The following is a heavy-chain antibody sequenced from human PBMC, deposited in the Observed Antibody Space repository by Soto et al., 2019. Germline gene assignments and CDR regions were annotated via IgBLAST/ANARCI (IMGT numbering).Heavy chain of an antibody. CDR3: ARGGGYNYNFDY. CDR1: GGSISSYY. Sequence: SETLSLTCTVSGGSISSYYWSWIRQPPGKGLEWIGYIYYSGSTNYNPSLKSRVTISVDTSKNQFSLKLSSVTAADTAVYYCARGGGYNYNFDYWGQGTLVTVSS. J-gene: IGHJ4*02. CDR2: IYYSGST. D-gene: IGHD5-12*01. V-gene: IGHV4-59*01.